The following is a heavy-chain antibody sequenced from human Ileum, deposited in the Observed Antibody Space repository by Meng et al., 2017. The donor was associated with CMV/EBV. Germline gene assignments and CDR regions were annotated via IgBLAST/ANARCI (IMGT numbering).Heavy chain of an antibody. CDR1: GFTFSCHS. CDR3: ARGRMTTVPNSDY. CDR2: ISSRSTYI. V-gene: IGHV3-21*01. Sequence: GGSLRLSCAASGFTFSCHSMNWVRQAPGKGLEWVSSISSRSTYIYYADSVKGRFTISRDNAKNSLYLQMSSLRAEDTAVYYCARGRMTTVPNSDYWGQGTLVTVSS. D-gene: IGHD4-11*01. J-gene: IGHJ4*02.